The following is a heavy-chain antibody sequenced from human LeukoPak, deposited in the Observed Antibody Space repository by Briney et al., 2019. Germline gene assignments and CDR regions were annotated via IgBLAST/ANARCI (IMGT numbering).Heavy chain of an antibody. CDR3: ARDWSGYCSSTSCFHYYFDY. J-gene: IGHJ4*02. Sequence: GGSLRLSCAASGFTFSSYAMHWVRQAPGKGLEWVAVISYDGSNKYYADSVKGRFTISRDNSKNTLYLQMNSLRAEDTAVYYCARDWSGYCSSTSCFHYYFDYWGQGTLVTVSS. D-gene: IGHD2-2*03. CDR2: ISYDGSNK. V-gene: IGHV3-30-3*01. CDR1: GFTFSSYA.